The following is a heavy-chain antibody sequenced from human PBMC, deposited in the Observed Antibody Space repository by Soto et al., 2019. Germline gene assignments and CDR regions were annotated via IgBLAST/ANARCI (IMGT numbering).Heavy chain of an antibody. CDR3: ARHGGYYFDY. CDR2: IYHSGST. D-gene: IGHD3-16*01. V-gene: IGHV4-38-2*01. Sequence: SETLSLTCAVSGYSISSGYYWGWIRQPPGKGLEWIGSIYHSGSTYYNPSLESRVTISGDSSKNQFSLKLRSVTAADTAVYYCARHGGYYFDYWGQGTLVTVSS. CDR1: GYSISSGYY. J-gene: IGHJ4*02.